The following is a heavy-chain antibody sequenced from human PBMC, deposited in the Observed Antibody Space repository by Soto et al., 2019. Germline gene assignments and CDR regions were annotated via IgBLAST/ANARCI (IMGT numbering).Heavy chain of an antibody. CDR3: AKDPLMVRGVIIRPYYFDY. V-gene: IGHV3-74*01. Sequence: GGSLRLSCAASGFTFSSYWMHWVRQAPGKGLVWVSRVNSDESTTGYADFVKGRFTISRDNSKNTLYLQMNSLRAEDKAVYYCAKDPLMVRGVIIRPYYFDYWGQGTLVTVSS. J-gene: IGHJ4*02. D-gene: IGHD3-10*01. CDR1: GFTFSSYW. CDR2: VNSDESTT.